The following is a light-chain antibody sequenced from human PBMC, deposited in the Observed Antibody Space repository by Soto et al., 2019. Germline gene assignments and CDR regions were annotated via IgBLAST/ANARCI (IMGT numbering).Light chain of an antibody. Sequence: QPVLTQPPSASGTPGQRVTISCSGSSSNIGSKDVNWYQQLPETAPKVLMYSNNQRPSGVPDRFSGSKSGTSASLAISGLQSEDEADYYCAAWDDSLNGYVFGTGTKLTVL. J-gene: IGLJ1*01. CDR1: SSNIGSKD. V-gene: IGLV1-44*01. CDR2: SNN. CDR3: AAWDDSLNGYV.